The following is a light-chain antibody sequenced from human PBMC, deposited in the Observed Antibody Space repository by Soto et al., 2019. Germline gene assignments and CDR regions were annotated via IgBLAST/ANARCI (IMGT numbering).Light chain of an antibody. CDR1: STDFVSYNR. CDR3: SLYTSENAYV. V-gene: IGLV2-18*01. J-gene: IGLJ1*01. Sequence: QSALTQPPSVSGSPGQSVTISCTGTSTDFVSYNRVSWYQQPPGTAPKLMIYEVSKRPSGVPDRFSGSKSGNTASLTISWLQAADEADYYCSLYTSENAYVFGTGTKLTVL. CDR2: EVS.